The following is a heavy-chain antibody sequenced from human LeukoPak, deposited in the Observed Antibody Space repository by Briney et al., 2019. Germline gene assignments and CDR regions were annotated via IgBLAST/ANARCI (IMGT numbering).Heavy chain of an antibody. V-gene: IGHV3-30*02. CDR2: IHYDSSTE. D-gene: IGHD3-10*01. Sequence: GGSLRLSCAASGFAFSSYGMHWVRQAPGKGLEWVAYIHYDSSTEDYADSVKGRFTISRDNSKNTLYLQMNSLRAEDTAVYYCAKDRTMVRGTLDYWGQGTLVTVSS. CDR3: AKDRTMVRGTLDY. CDR1: GFAFSSYG. J-gene: IGHJ4*02.